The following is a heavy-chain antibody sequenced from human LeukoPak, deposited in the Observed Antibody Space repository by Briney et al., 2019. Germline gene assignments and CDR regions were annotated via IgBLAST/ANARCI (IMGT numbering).Heavy chain of an antibody. J-gene: IGHJ4*02. D-gene: IGHD3-22*01. Sequence: GGSLRLSCAASGFTVSSYAICWVRQARGKGLEWVSAISGSGGSTYYADSVKGRFTISRDDPKNTLYLQMNSLRAEDTAVYYCAKYSFDGRGYYRYWGQGTLVTVSS. CDR3: AKYSFDGRGYYRY. CDR2: ISGSGGST. V-gene: IGHV3-23*01. CDR1: GFTVSSYA.